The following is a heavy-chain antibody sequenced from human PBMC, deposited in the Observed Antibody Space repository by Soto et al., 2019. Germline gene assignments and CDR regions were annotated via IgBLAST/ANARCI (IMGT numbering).Heavy chain of an antibody. D-gene: IGHD6-6*01. J-gene: IGHJ5*02. CDR1: GFTFGDYA. Sequence: RLSCTASGFTFGDYAMSWFRQAPGKGLEWVANIKQDGSEKYYVDSVKGRFTISRDNAKNSLYLQMNSLRAEDTAVYYCARSIAARLNWFDPWGQGTLVTVSS. CDR2: IKQDGSEK. CDR3: ARSIAARLNWFDP. V-gene: IGHV3-7*01.